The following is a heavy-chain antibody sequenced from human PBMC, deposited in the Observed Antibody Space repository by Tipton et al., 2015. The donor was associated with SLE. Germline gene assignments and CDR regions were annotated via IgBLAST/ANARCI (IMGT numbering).Heavy chain of an antibody. V-gene: IGHV4-61*05. CDR3: ARDLPGPYSGSYYGAFDI. CDR2: IYYSGST. D-gene: IGHD1-26*01. J-gene: IGHJ3*02. CDR1: GGSISSSSYY. Sequence: TLSLTCTVSGGSISSSSYYWGWIRQPPGKGLEWIGYIYYSGSTNYNPSLKSRVTMSVDTSKNQFSLKLSSVTAADTAVYYCARDLPGPYSGSYYGAFDIWGQGTMVTVSS.